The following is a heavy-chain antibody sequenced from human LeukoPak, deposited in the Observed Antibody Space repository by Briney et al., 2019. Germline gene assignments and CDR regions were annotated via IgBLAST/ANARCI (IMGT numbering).Heavy chain of an antibody. CDR2: ITSSSSHI. J-gene: IGHJ6*03. D-gene: IGHD4-11*01. CDR1: GFTFSHYS. V-gene: IGHV3-21*01. Sequence: PGGSLRLSCAASGFTFSHYSIDWVRQAPGKGLERVASITSSSSHIYYADSVKGGFTISRDNAKNSLYLQMNSLRAEDTAIYYCARVMMGATVTTFHYYCMDVWGVGTTVTVSS. CDR3: ARVMMGATVTTFHYYCMDV.